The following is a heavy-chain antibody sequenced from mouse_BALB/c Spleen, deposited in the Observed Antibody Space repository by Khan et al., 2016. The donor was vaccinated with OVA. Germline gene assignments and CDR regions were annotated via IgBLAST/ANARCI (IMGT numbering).Heavy chain of an antibody. J-gene: IGHJ3*01. CDR2: INPSNGGT. D-gene: IGHD2-1*01. CDR3: ARSGYGNAFAY. CDR1: GYTFTSYY. Sequence: QVQLQQSGAELVKPGSSLKISCKASGYTFTSYYMYWVKQRPGQGLEWIGGINPSNGGTHFNEKFKSKATLTVDKSSSTAYMQLDRLTSKDAVVTYGARSGYGNAFAYWGQGTLVTVSA. V-gene: IGHV1S81*02.